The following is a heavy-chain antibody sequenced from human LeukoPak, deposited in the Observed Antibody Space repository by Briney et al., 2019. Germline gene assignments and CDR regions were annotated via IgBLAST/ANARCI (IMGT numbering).Heavy chain of an antibody. D-gene: IGHD4-11*01. Sequence: PSETLSLTCTVSGDSISSSHYYWGWIRQSPGKGLEWIGSIYSGGETHYNPSLNSRVTVFLDTSKNRFSLNLISVTATDTAVYYCVRDYSNFVQGDWGQGTLVTVSS. J-gene: IGHJ4*02. CDR1: GDSISSSHYY. V-gene: IGHV4-39*02. CDR2: IYSGGET. CDR3: VRDYSNFVQGD.